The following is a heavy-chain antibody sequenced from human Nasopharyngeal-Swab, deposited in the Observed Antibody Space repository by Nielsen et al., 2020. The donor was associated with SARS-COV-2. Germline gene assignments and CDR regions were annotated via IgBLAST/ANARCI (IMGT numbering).Heavy chain of an antibody. Sequence: GESLKISCAASGFTFSSYGMHWVRQAPGKGLEWVAVIWYDGSYKYYADSVKGRFTISRDNSKNTLYLQMNSLRAEDTAVYYCARDLGATLDVWGQGTLVTVSS. J-gene: IGHJ4*02. CDR1: GFTFSSYG. D-gene: IGHD1-26*01. CDR3: ARDLGATLDV. CDR2: IWYDGSYK. V-gene: IGHV3-33*01.